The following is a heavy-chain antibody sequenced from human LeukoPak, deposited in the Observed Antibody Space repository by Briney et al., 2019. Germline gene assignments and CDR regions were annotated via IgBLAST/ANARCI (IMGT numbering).Heavy chain of an antibody. CDR2: ISYDGSNK. Sequence: GGSLGLSCAASGFTFSSYAMHWVRQAPGKGLEWVALISYDGSNKYYADSVRGRFTISRDNSKNTLYLQMNSLRAEDTAVYYCAKDAFGGGIADFDYWGQGTLVTVSS. V-gene: IGHV3-30*04. D-gene: IGHD3-16*02. CDR1: GFTFSSYA. CDR3: AKDAFGGGIADFDY. J-gene: IGHJ4*02.